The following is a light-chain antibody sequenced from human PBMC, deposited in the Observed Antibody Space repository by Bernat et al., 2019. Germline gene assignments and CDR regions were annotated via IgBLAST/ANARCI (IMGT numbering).Light chain of an antibody. Sequence: QSVLTQPPSASGTPGQRVTISCSGSSSDVGSNSVTWYQQFPGTAPKVLMYATNQRPPGVPDRFSGSKSGTSASLAISGLQSDDGANYYCASWDDSLNGWVFGGGTRLTVL. V-gene: IGLV1-44*01. CDR2: ATN. CDR1: SSDVGSNS. J-gene: IGLJ3*02. CDR3: ASWDDSLNGWV.